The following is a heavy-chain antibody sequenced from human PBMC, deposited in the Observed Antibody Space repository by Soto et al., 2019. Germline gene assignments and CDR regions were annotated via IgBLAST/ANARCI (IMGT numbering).Heavy chain of an antibody. CDR3: ARSTYYDTTYYYDLDV. V-gene: IGHV5-51*01. J-gene: IGHJ6*02. D-gene: IGHD3-22*01. CDR1: GYSFTSYW. CDR2: IYPGDSDT. Sequence: PGESLKISCKGSGYSFTSYWIGLVRQMPGKGLEWMGNIYPGDSDTRYTPSFQGQVTISADKSITTAYLQWRSLKASDTAMYFCARSTYYDTTYYYDLDVWGQGTTVTVSS.